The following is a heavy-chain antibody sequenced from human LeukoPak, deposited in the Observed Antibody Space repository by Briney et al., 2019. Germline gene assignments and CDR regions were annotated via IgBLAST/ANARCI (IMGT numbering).Heavy chain of an antibody. CDR2: ISAYNGNT. V-gene: IGHV1-18*01. Sequence: ASVKVSCKASGYTFTSYGISWVRQAPGQGLEWMGWISAYNGNTNYAQKLQGRVTMTTDTSTSTAYMELRSLRSDDTAVYYCASDQGSGYSYGYGDYWGQGTLVTVSS. CDR3: ASDQGSGYSYGYGDY. J-gene: IGHJ4*02. CDR1: GYTFTSYG. D-gene: IGHD5-18*01.